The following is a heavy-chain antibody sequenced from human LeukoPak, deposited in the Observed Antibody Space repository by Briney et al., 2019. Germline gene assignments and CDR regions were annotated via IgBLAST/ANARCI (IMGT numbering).Heavy chain of an antibody. CDR2: ISSSSSYI. V-gene: IGHV3-21*04. CDR3: ARSPKGRYSSSWLDFDY. J-gene: IGHJ4*02. CDR1: GFTFSSYS. Sequence: GGSLRLSCAASGFTFSSYSMNWVRQAPGKGLEWVSSISSSSSYIYYADSVKGRFTISRDNAKNSLYLQMNSLRAEDTAVYYCARSPKGRYSSSWLDFDYWGQGTLVTVSS. D-gene: IGHD6-13*01.